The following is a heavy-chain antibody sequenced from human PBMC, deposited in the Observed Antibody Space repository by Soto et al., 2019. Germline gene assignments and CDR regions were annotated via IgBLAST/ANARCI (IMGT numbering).Heavy chain of an antibody. J-gene: IGHJ4*02. Sequence: PSETLSLTCSVSGGSINSYWWSWIRQPAGKGLEWIGRVYSTGTTDYSPSLNSRATMSVETSKNQFSLKLTSVTAADTAVYYFARDIGSYAYGEGYWGQGIQVTVPQ. V-gene: IGHV4-4*07. CDR1: GGSINSYW. D-gene: IGHD3-10*01. CDR2: VYSTGTT. CDR3: ARDIGSYAYGEGY.